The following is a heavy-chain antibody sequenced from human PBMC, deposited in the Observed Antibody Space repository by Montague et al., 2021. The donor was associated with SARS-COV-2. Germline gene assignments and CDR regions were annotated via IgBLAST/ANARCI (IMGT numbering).Heavy chain of an antibody. CDR2: VNHSGST. CDR3: ARVAGGYLHGSSAYFDF. V-gene: IGHV4-34*01. J-gene: IGHJ4*02. D-gene: IGHD3-22*01. Sequence: SETLSLTCAVYGGSFSGYYWSWIRQPPGKGLEWIGEVNHSGSTNYNPSLKSRVTLSVDTSKKQFSLKLSSMTAADTAVYYCARVAGGYLHGSSAYFDFWGQGSLVTVSS. CDR1: GGSFSGYY.